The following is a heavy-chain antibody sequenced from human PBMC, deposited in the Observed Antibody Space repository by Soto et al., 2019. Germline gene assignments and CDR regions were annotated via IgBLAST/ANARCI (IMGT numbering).Heavy chain of an antibody. CDR1: GYSFTAFG. Sequence: QVQLVQSGAEMKKPGASVKVSCKATGYSFTAFGLIWVRQAPGQGLEWMGWISGYNGDTNYAQNLQGRVTMTTDTSTSTVSMELRSLKSDDTAVYYCARAEAYRSSWYAMDVWGQGTTVIVS. CDR2: ISGYNGDT. D-gene: IGHD6-13*01. V-gene: IGHV1-18*01. J-gene: IGHJ6*02. CDR3: ARAEAYRSSWYAMDV.